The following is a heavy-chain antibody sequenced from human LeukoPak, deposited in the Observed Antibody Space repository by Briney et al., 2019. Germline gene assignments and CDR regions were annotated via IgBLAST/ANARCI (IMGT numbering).Heavy chain of an antibody. V-gene: IGHV3-23*01. CDR3: AKDLYDILTGSLWYYDILTGYFGEAGD. CDR1: GFTFSSYA. D-gene: IGHD3-9*01. Sequence: AGGSLRLSCAASGFTFSSYAMSWVRQAPGKGLEWVSAISGSGGSTYYADSVKGRFTISRDISKNTLYLQMNSLRAEDTAVYYCAKDLYDILTGSLWYYDILTGYFGEAGDWGQGTLVTVSS. J-gene: IGHJ4*02. CDR2: ISGSGGST.